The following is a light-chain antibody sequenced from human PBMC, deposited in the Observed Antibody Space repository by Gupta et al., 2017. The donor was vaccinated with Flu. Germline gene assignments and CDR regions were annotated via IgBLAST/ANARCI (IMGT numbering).Light chain of an antibody. CDR2: SND. Sequence: SSNPAAGYDVHWYQYLPGRAPQLLIHSNDNRPSGGPDRSPGSKPGTSASLVIAGLQPEEEADYYFQSYDYMLRGSGVFGGGTK. V-gene: IGLV1-40*01. CDR3: QSYDYMLRGSGV. CDR1: SSNPAAGYD. J-gene: IGLJ3*02.